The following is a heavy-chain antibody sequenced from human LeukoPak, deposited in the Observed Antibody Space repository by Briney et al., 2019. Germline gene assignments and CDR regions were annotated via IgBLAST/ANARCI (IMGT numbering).Heavy chain of an antibody. J-gene: IGHJ4*02. CDR1: GYIFIIYG. CDR3: ARGSGTYPIDC. Sequence: GASVTVSFKASGYIFIIYGITWVRQAPGQGLEWMGWINSYNGKTISAQTFQGRVTITRDISTNTVYMEVRRLRSDDTAVFYCARGSGTYPIDCWGQGTLVTVS. V-gene: IGHV1-18*01. CDR2: INSYNGKT. D-gene: IGHD1-26*01.